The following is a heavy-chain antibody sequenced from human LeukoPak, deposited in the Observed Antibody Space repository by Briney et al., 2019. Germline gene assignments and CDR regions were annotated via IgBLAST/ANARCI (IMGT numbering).Heavy chain of an antibody. J-gene: IGHJ4*02. CDR2: VYHSGST. V-gene: IGHV4-4*02. CDR3: ARRYYGSGTNYFDY. CDR1: GGSISSSNW. D-gene: IGHD3-10*01. Sequence: SETLSLTCTAPGGSISSSNWWSWVRQPPGQGLEWIGEVYHSGSTTYHSSLKSRLTMSIDKSKNHFSLNLSSVTAADTAVYYCARRYYGSGTNYFDYWGQGTLVTVSS.